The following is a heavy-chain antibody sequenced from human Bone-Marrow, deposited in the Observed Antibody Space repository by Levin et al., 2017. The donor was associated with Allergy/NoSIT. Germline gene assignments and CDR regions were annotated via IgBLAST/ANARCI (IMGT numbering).Heavy chain of an antibody. V-gene: IGHV3-23*01. CDR1: GFTFSSYA. Sequence: GESLKISCAASGFTFSSYAMSWVRQAPGKGLEWVSSISGSGTITHYAESVKGRFTISRDISKNMLHLQKNSLRAEDTAIYFCAKEGLAVAGYYFDSWGQGTLVTVSS. D-gene: IGHD6-19*01. J-gene: IGHJ4*02. CDR2: ISGSGTIT. CDR3: AKEGLAVAGYYFDS.